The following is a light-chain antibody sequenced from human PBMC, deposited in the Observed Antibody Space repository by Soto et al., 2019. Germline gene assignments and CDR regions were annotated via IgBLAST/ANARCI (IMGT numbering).Light chain of an antibody. J-gene: IGKJ1*01. Sequence: EMTQSTDSLAVSMGERATIKCKASQSVLYSSNNKNYLAWYQQKPGQPPKLLIYWASTRESGVPDRFSGSGSGTDFTLTISSLQAEDVAVYYCQQYYSTPWTFGEGTKVDIK. CDR2: WAS. CDR1: QSVLYSSNNKNY. CDR3: QQYYSTPWT. V-gene: IGKV4-1*01.